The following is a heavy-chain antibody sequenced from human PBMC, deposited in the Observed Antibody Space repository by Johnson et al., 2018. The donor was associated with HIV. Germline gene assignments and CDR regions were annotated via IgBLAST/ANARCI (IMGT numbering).Heavy chain of an antibody. V-gene: IGHV3-30*04. CDR3: ASTILGVAGTGNAFDI. J-gene: IGHJ3*02. Sequence: QVQLVESGGDVVQPGRSLRLSCAASGFTFSSYAMHWVRQAPGKGLEWVAVISYDGSNKYYADSVKGRFTISRDNSKNTLYLQMNSLRAEDTAVYYCASTILGVAGTGNAFDIWGQGTMVTVSS. D-gene: IGHD3-3*01. CDR1: GFTFSSYA. CDR2: ISYDGSNK.